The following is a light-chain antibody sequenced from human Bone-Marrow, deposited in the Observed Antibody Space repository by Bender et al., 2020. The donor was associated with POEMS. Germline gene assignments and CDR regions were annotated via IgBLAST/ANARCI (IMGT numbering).Light chain of an antibody. CDR3: YAASDNNLGV. CDR1: KLRHKY. J-gene: IGLJ1*01. CDR2: QDD. Sequence: SYELTQPPSVSVSTGQTASITCSGDKLRHKYVSWYQQWPGQSPVMVIYQDDRRPQGSPERFSGSTSGTTVTLSISGAQVEDEADYYCYAASDNNLGVFGTGAKVTIL. V-gene: IGLV3-1*01.